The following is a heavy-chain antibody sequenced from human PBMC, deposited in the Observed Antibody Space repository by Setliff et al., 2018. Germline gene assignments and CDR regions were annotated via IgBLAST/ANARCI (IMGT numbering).Heavy chain of an antibody. CDR3: ARDRFYNSWSGTSITAPHDAFDI. D-gene: IGHD3-3*01. V-gene: IGHV1-46*03. CDR1: GYTLTNYY. J-gene: IGHJ3*02. CDR2: INPSGGLT. Sequence: ASVKVSCKASGYTLTNYYMHWVRQAPGQGLEWMGIINPSGGLTRYAQKFQGRVTMTRDTSTSTVYTEVISLRSEDTAVCFCARDRFYNSWSGTSITAPHDAFDIWGQGTMVTVSS.